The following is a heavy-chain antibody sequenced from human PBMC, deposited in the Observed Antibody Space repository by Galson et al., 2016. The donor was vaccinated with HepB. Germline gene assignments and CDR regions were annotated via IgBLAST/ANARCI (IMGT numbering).Heavy chain of an antibody. CDR1: GFTFSNYA. Sequence: GFTFSNYAMSWVRQAPGKGLEWVSSISGSGDTTYGADAVRGRFTISRDNSRNTLSLQMDSLRAEDSAIYYCAKGNIVQVPAAPYAWGQGALVTVSS. D-gene: IGHD2-2*01. V-gene: IGHV3-23*01. J-gene: IGHJ5*02. CDR2: ISGSGDTT. CDR3: AKGNIVQVPAAPYA.